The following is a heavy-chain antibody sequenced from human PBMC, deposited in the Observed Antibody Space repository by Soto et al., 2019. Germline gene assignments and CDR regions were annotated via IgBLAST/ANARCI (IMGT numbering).Heavy chain of an antibody. CDR1: GYSFTSYW. CDR3: ARQYGSGSYRLYYYGMDV. D-gene: IGHD3-10*01. V-gene: IGHV5-10-1*01. Sequence: GESLKISCKGSGYSFTSYWISWVRQMPGKGLEWMGRIDPSDSYTNYSPSFQGHVTISADKSISTAYLQWSSLKASDTAMYYCARQYGSGSYRLYYYGMDVWGQGTTVTVSS. CDR2: IDPSDSYT. J-gene: IGHJ6*02.